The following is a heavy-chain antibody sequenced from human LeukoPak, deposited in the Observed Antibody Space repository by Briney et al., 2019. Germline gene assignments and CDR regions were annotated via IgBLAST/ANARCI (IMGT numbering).Heavy chain of an antibody. V-gene: IGHV4-39*07. CDR3: ARRLELLGYAFDI. Sequence: PSETLSLTCTVSGGSISSRSYYWGWIRQPPGKGLEWIGSIHYSGSTYYNPSLKSRVTISVDTSKNQFSLKLSSVTAADTAVYYCARRLELLGYAFDIWGQGTMVTVSS. J-gene: IGHJ3*02. CDR1: GGSISSRSYY. D-gene: IGHD1-7*01. CDR2: IHYSGST.